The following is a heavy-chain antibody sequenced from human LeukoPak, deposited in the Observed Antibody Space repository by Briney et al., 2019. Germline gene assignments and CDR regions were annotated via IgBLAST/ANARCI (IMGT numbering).Heavy chain of an antibody. V-gene: IGHV4-59*01. J-gene: IGHJ4*02. CDR3: ARGSRAVTTSSNIHPYYFDY. CDR1: GGSINSLY. D-gene: IGHD4-17*01. Sequence: PSEILSLTCTVSGGSINSLYWNWIRQLPGKGLEWIGYIHYSGITNYNPSFNSRVTISLDTSKNQFSLKLTSVTAADMAVYYCARGSRAVTTSSNIHPYYFDYWGQGTLVTVSS. CDR2: IHYSGIT.